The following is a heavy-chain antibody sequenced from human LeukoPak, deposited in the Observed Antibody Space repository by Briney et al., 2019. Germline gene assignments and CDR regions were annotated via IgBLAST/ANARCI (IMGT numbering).Heavy chain of an antibody. CDR2: IWYDGSNK. D-gene: IGHD2-2*01. J-gene: IGHJ6*02. V-gene: IGHV3-33*08. Sequence: GGSLRLSCAASGFTFSSYAMSWVRKAPAPGLELVAVIWYDGSNKYYEDSVKGRFTISRDNSKNTLYLQMNSLRAEDTAVYYCAREADIVVVPAARYYYYGMDVWGQGTTVTVSS. CDR1: GFTFSSYA. CDR3: AREADIVVVPAARYYYYGMDV.